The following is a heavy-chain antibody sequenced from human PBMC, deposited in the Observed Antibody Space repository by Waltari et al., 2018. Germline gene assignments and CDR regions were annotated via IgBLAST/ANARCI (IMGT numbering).Heavy chain of an antibody. CDR2: VSYSGTT. J-gene: IGHJ3*01. CDR1: GVSMTSSRHY. V-gene: IGHV4-39*01. D-gene: IGHD5-12*01. CDR3: ATYIGASVGTAAFDV. Sequence: QLLLQESGPRLVRPSELLSLLCRVSGVSMTSSRHYWAWIRQSPGQGLEWIGTVSYSGTTYISPSLKSRVSVSRDTSKNQVSLILGSVTAADMAVYYCATYIGASVGTAAFDVWGQGTMVTVSS.